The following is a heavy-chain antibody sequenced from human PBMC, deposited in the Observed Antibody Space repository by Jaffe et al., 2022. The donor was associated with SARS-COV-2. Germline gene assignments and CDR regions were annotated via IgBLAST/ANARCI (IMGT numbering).Heavy chain of an antibody. CDR2: ISYDGSNK. CDR3: ASPTRDGPTGY. D-gene: IGHD3-10*01. CDR1: GFTFSSYA. J-gene: IGHJ4*02. Sequence: QVQLVESGGGVVQPGRSLRLSCAASGFTFSSYAMHWVRQAPGKGLEWVAVISYDGSNKYYADSVKGRFTISRDNSKNTLYLQMNSLRAEDTAVYYCASPTRDGPTGYWGQGTLVTVSS. V-gene: IGHV3-30-3*01.